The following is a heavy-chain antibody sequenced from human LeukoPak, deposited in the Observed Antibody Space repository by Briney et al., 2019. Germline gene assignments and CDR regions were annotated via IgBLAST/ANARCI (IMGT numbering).Heavy chain of an antibody. CDR1: GFTFSSYA. J-gene: IGHJ4*02. V-gene: IGHV3-30-3*01. Sequence: GGSLRLSCAASGFTFSSYAMHWVRQAPGKGLEWVAVISYDGSNKYYADSVKGRFTISRDNSKNTLYLQMNSLRAEDTAVYYCARGASSIAAPQYYWGQGTLVTVSS. CDR3: ARGASSIAAPQYY. CDR2: ISYDGSNK. D-gene: IGHD6-6*01.